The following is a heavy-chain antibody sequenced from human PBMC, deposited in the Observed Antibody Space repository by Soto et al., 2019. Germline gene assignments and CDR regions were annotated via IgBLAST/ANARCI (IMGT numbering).Heavy chain of an antibody. V-gene: IGHV1-18*01. D-gene: IGHD6-19*01. CDR2: ISAYNGNT. CDR3: ATNPRIAVAGNLGY. Sequence: GASVKVSCKASGYTFTSYGIIWVRQAPGQGLEWMGWISAYNGNTNYAQKLQGRVTMTKDTSTDTAYMELRSLRSEDTAVYYCATNPRIAVAGNLGYWGQGTLVTVSS. J-gene: IGHJ4*02. CDR1: GYTFTSYG.